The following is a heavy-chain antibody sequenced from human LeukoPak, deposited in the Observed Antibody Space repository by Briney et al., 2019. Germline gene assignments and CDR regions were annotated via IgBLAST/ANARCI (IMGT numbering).Heavy chain of an antibody. J-gene: IGHJ4*02. CDR1: GYTFTSYG. CDR3: ARGAALVPAADFDY. Sequence: GASVKVSCKASGYTFTSYGISWVRQAPGQGLEWMGWISAYNGNTNYAQKLQGRVTMTTDTSTGTAYMELRSLRSDDTAVYYCARGAALVPAADFDYWGQGTLVTVSS. CDR2: ISAYNGNT. D-gene: IGHD2-2*01. V-gene: IGHV1-18*01.